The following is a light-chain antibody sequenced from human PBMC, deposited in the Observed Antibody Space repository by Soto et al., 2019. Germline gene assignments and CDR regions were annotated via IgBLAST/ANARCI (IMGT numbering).Light chain of an antibody. CDR3: CSYAGSSTFV. CDR1: SSDVGSYNL. V-gene: IGLV2-23*02. Sequence: QSVLTQPASVSGSPGQSITISCTGTSSDVGSYNLVSWYQQHPGKAPKLMIYEVSKRPSGVSNRFSGSKSGNTASPTISGLQAEDEADYYCCSYAGSSTFVFGTGTKVT. CDR2: EVS. J-gene: IGLJ1*01.